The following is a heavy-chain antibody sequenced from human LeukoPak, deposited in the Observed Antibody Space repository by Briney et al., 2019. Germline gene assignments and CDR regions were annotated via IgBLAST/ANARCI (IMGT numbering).Heavy chain of an antibody. CDR1: GGSFSGYY. J-gene: IGHJ3*01. CDR2: INHSGST. V-gene: IGHV4-34*01. CDR3: ARGRGSGWYGPF. D-gene: IGHD6-19*01. Sequence: SETLSLTCAVYGGSFSGYYWSWIRQPPGKGLEWIGEINHSGSTNYNPPLKSRVTISVDTSKNQFSLKLSSVTAADTAVYYCARGRGSGWYGPFWGQGTMVTVSS.